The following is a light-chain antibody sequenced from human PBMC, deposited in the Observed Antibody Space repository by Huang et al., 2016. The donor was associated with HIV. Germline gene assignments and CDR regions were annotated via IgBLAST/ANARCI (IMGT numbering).Light chain of an antibody. J-gene: IGKJ3*01. V-gene: IGKV1-39*01. CDR2: AAS. Sequence: DIQMTQSPSSLSASVGDRVTITCRASQNINNYLNWYQQKPGKAPNLLIYAASSLQSGVPSRFSGSGSVTDFTLTISSLQPEDFATYYCQQTYNAPPFTFGPGTKVDIK. CDR3: QQTYNAPPFT. CDR1: QNINNY.